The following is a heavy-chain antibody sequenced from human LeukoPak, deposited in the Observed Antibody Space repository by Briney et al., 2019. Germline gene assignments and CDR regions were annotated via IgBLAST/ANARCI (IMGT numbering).Heavy chain of an antibody. Sequence: PGGSLRLSCTGSGFTFNSYGINWVRQAPGKGLEWVAYISSSTSNIFYADPVKGRFTISRDHAKDSVLLQMNSLRVEDTALYFCARDGVMAETPFYFDSWGQGALVTVSS. CDR3: ARDGVMAETPFYFDS. J-gene: IGHJ4*02. D-gene: IGHD2-21*01. CDR2: ISSSTSNI. V-gene: IGHV3-48*01. CDR1: GFTFNSYG.